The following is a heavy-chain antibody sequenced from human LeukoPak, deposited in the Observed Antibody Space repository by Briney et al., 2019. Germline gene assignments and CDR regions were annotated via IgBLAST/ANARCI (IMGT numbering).Heavy chain of an antibody. CDR3: ARARAAAGAQYFQH. J-gene: IGHJ1*01. CDR1: GYTFTSYY. CDR2: IYTNDGSA. D-gene: IGHD6-13*01. Sequence: ASVKVSCKASGYTFTSYYLHWVRQAPGQRPEWMGIIYTNDGSARYARKFQGRVTMTRDTSTGTVYMELSSLSSDDTAVYYCARARAAAGAQYFQHWGQGTLVSASS. V-gene: IGHV1-46*01.